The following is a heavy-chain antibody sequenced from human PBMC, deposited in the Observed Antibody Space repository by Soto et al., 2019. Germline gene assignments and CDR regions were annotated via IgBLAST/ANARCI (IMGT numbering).Heavy chain of an antibody. V-gene: IGHV3-30-3*01. J-gene: IGHJ3*02. Sequence: QVQLVESGGGVVQPGRSLRLSCAASGFTFSSYAMHWVRQAPGKGLEWVAVISYDGSNKYYADSVKGRFTISRDNSKNTLYLQMNSLRAEDTAVYYCARIASGYLPRHLETNDAFDIWGQGTMVTVSS. D-gene: IGHD3-22*01. CDR3: ARIASGYLPRHLETNDAFDI. CDR2: ISYDGSNK. CDR1: GFTFSSYA.